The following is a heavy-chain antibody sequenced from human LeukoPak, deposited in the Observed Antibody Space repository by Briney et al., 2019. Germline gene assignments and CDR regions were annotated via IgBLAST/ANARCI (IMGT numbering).Heavy chain of an antibody. CDR2: LSYSGST. V-gene: IGHV4-61*08. Sequence: AETLSLTCTVSGGSVSSGGYYWSWIRQPPGKGLESIGYLSYSGSTSYNPALKSRVTISVGTSKDQFSLKLSSVTAADTAVYYCARTIEAAGTGYFQHWGQGTLVSVSS. D-gene: IGHD6-13*01. CDR1: GGSVSSGGYY. J-gene: IGHJ1*01. CDR3: ARTIEAAGTGYFQH.